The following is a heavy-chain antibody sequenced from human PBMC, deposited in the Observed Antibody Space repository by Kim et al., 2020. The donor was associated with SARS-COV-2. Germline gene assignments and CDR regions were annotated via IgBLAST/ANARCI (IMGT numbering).Heavy chain of an antibody. CDR1: GFTFSSYA. J-gene: IGHJ3*02. D-gene: IGHD3-10*01. CDR3: AKDTYRFGELYGDAFDI. CDR2: ISGSGGST. Sequence: GGSLRLSCAASGFTFSSYAMSWVRQAPGKGLEWVSAISGSGGSTYYADSVKGRFTISRDNSKNTLYLQMNSLRAEDTAVYYCAKDTYRFGELYGDAFDIWGQGTMVTVSS. V-gene: IGHV3-23*01.